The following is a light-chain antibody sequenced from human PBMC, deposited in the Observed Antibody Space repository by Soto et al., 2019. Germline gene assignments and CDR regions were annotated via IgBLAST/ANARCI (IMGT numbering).Light chain of an antibody. V-gene: IGKV3-20*01. Sequence: EIVLTQSPGTLSLSPGERATLSCRASQSVSSSYLAWYQQKPGQAPRLLIYGASGRATGIPDRFSGSGSGTDFTLTISRLEPEDFAVYYCQQYDSSALYTFGQGTKLEIK. CDR1: QSVSSSY. J-gene: IGKJ2*01. CDR2: GAS. CDR3: QQYDSSALYT.